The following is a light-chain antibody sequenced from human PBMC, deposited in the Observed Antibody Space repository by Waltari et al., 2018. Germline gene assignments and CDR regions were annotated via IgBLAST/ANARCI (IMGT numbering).Light chain of an antibody. CDR1: SSDVAGYKY. V-gene: IGLV2-8*01. CDR2: EVS. CDR3: SSYVGNNNLI. J-gene: IGLJ2*01. Sequence: SALTQPPSSSGSTGQPVTISCTGTSSDVAGYKYVSWYQQHPGKAPKLMIYEVSKRPSGVPDRFSGSKSGNTASLTVSGLQAEDEADYYCSSYVGNNNLIFGGGTKLTVL.